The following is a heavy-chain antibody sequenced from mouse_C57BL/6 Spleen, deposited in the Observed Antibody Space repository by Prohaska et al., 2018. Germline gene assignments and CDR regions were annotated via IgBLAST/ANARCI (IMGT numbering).Heavy chain of an antibody. D-gene: IGHD4-1*01. CDR1: GYTFTDYE. J-gene: IGHJ2*01. CDR3: TSNWVVSDY. V-gene: IGHV1-15*01. Sequence: QVQLHQSGSELVRPGASVTLSCKASGYTFTDYEMHWVKQTPVHGLEWIGAIDPETGGTAYNQKFKGKAILTADKSSSTAYMELRSLTSEDSAVYYCTSNWVVSDYWGQGTTLTVSS. CDR2: IDPETGGT.